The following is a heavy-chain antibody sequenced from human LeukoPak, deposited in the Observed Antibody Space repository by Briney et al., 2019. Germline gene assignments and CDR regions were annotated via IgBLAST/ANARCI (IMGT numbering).Heavy chain of an antibody. CDR3: ARPIYCSGGSCYSEGAFDI. Sequence: ASVKVSCKASGYTFTGYYMHWVRQAPGQGLDWMGWINPNSGGTNYAQKFQGRVTMTRDTSISTAYMELSRLRSDDTAVYYCARPIYCSGGSCYSEGAFDIWGQGTMVTVSS. J-gene: IGHJ3*02. CDR1: GYTFTGYY. CDR2: INPNSGGT. V-gene: IGHV1-2*02. D-gene: IGHD2-15*01.